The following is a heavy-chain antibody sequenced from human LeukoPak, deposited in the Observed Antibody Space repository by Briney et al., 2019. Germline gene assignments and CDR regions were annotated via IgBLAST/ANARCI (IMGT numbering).Heavy chain of an antibody. D-gene: IGHD4-17*01. Sequence: GGSLRLSCAASGFIFSSYGMHWVRQAPGKGLEWEAVIWYDGSNKYYADSVKGRFTISRDNSKNTLYLQMNSLRAEDTAVYYCARDLYGDYPFDYWGQGTLVTVSS. CDR1: GFIFSSYG. CDR2: IWYDGSNK. J-gene: IGHJ4*02. CDR3: ARDLYGDYPFDY. V-gene: IGHV3-33*01.